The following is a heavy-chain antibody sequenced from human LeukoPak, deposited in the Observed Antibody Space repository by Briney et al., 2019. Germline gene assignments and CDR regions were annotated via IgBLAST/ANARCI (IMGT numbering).Heavy chain of an antibody. CDR3: ARELGSSGWYGSSDY. Sequence: ASVKVSCKASGYTFTGYYMHWVRQAPGQGLEWMGWINPNSGGTNYAQKFQGRVTMTRDTSISTAYMELRSLRSDDTAVYYCARELGSSGWYGSSDYWGQGTLVTVSS. J-gene: IGHJ4*02. D-gene: IGHD6-19*01. CDR1: GYTFTGYY. CDR2: INPNSGGT. V-gene: IGHV1-2*02.